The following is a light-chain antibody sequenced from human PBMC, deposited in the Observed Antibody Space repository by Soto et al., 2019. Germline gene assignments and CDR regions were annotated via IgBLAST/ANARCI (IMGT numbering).Light chain of an antibody. Sequence: IVLTQSPGTLSLSPGERATLSCRASQSVGSSYLAWYQQKPGQAPRLLIYDASNRATGIPDRFGGSGSGTDFTLTISRLEPEDFGVYYCQQYGSSPLTFGGGTRVEIK. CDR2: DAS. CDR3: QQYGSSPLT. CDR1: QSVGSSY. J-gene: IGKJ4*01. V-gene: IGKV3-20*01.